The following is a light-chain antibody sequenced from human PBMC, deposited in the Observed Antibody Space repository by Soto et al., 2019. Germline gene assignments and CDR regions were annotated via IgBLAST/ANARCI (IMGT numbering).Light chain of an antibody. V-gene: IGLV2-14*01. Sequence: LTQPASVSGSPGQSITISCTGTSSDVGGYDYVSWFQQHPGKAPKLMIYDVSYRPSGVSNRFSGSKSGNTASLTISGLQAEDEADYYCSSYTSSSTLEVFGTGTKVTVL. J-gene: IGLJ1*01. CDR2: DVS. CDR3: SSYTSSSTLEV. CDR1: SSDVGGYDY.